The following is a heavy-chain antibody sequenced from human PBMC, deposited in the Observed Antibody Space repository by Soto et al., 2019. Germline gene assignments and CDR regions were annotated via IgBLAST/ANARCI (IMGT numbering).Heavy chain of an antibody. CDR3: AKDVSGSPGDY. Sequence: GGSLRLSCAASGFTFSSYGMHWVRQAPGKGLEWVAVISYDGSNKYYADSVKGRFTIPRDNSKNTLYLQMNSLRAEDTAVYYCAKDVSGSPGDYWGQGTLVTVSS. J-gene: IGHJ4*02. CDR2: ISYDGSNK. CDR1: GFTFSSYG. V-gene: IGHV3-30*18. D-gene: IGHD1-26*01.